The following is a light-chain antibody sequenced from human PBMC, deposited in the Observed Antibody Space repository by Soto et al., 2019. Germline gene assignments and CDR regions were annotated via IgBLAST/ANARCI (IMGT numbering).Light chain of an antibody. Sequence: QAVVTQPPSASGSPGQSVTISCTGTSSDVGGYNFVSWFQQNPGKAPKLIIYEVNKRPSGVPDRFSGSKSGNTASLTVSGLQTEDEAYYYCNSYAGSNNFVVFGGGTKLTVL. CDR3: NSYAGSNNFVV. J-gene: IGLJ2*01. CDR1: SSDVGGYNF. V-gene: IGLV2-8*01. CDR2: EVN.